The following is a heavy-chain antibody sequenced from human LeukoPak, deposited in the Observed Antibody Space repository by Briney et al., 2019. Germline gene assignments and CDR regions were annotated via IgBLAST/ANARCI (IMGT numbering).Heavy chain of an antibody. CDR1: EGTFGGYS. V-gene: IGHV1-69*01. CDR3: AAGRRLGDFFFDY. J-gene: IGHJ4*02. D-gene: IGHD3-10*01. CDR2: INPIFNIL. Sequence: ASVKVSCKASEGTFGGYSIDWVRQTPGQGLDWVGGINPIFNILYYAQNFQGRVTITADESTNTAYLELDSLKHDDTAVYYCAAGRRLGDFFFDYWGQGTLVTVSS.